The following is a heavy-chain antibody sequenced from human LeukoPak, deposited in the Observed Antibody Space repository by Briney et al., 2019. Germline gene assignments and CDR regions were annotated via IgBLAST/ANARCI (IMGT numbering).Heavy chain of an antibody. D-gene: IGHD6-13*01. J-gene: IGHJ4*02. CDR1: GFNFSNYW. CDR2: INTDGSSA. V-gene: IGHV3-74*01. CDR3: ARGTAETAGIDY. Sequence: GGSLRLSCAASGFNFSNYWMHWVRQAPGKGLVWVSHINTDGSSATYGDPAKGRFTVSRDDAKNTLFLQMSSLTVDDMAAYYCARGTAETAGIDYWGQGTLVTVSS.